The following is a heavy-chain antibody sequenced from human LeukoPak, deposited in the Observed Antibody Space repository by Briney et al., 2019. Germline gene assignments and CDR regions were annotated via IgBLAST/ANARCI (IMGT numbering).Heavy chain of an antibody. CDR1: GFTFSDAW. CDR3: TTGGWAQLPPPHYYYYMDV. CDR2: IKSKTNAGTT. J-gene: IGHJ6*03. Sequence: GGSLRLSCSASGFTFSDAWMSWVRQVPGKGLEWVGHIKSKTNAGTTDYAAPVKGRFTISKDDSKNTLYLQMNSLKTEDTAVYYCTTGGWAQLPPPHYYYYMDVWGKGTTVTISS. D-gene: IGHD2-2*01. V-gene: IGHV3-15*01.